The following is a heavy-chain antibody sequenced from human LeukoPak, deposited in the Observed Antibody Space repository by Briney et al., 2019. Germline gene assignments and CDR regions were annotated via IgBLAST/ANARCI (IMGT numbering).Heavy chain of an antibody. CDR1: GGSISSYY. CDR2: IYTSGST. V-gene: IGHV4-4*07. J-gene: IGHJ4*02. Sequence: PSETLSLNCTVSGGSISSYYWSWIRQPAGKGLEWIGRIYTSGSTNYNPSLKSRVTMSVDTSKNQFSLKLTSVTAADTAVYYCARVRAAAIPYYFDYWGQGILVTVSS. D-gene: IGHD6-13*01. CDR3: ARVRAAAIPYYFDY.